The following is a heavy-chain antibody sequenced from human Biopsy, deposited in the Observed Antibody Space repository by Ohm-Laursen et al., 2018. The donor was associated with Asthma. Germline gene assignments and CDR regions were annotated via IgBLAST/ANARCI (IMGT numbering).Heavy chain of an antibody. CDR2: VSHTGST. D-gene: IGHD2-21*02. Sequence: GTLSLTCTVSGGSIRSHDWAWIRLPPGKGLEYIGDVSHTGSTNYNPSLKSRVTMSLDASKNHFSLKLTSVTAADTAVYYCARGVDRVTGLLDHFDSWGQGTLVTVSS. J-gene: IGHJ4*02. V-gene: IGHV4-59*11. CDR1: GGSIRSHD. CDR3: ARGVDRVTGLLDHFDS.